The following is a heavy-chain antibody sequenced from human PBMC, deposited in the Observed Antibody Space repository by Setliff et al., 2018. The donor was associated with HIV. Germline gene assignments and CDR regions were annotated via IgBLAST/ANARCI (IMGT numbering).Heavy chain of an antibody. Sequence: PSETLSLTCTVSGASIGRRSDCWGWIRQPPGKGLEWIGYIYNSGSTRYNPSLESRVTISVDTSKNEFSLKLTSVTAADTAVYYCARDKEGATHAYDIWGQGTMVTVSS. D-gene: IGHD1-26*01. CDR1: GASIGRRSDC. CDR3: ARDKEGATHAYDI. V-gene: IGHV4-61*05. J-gene: IGHJ3*02. CDR2: IYNSGST.